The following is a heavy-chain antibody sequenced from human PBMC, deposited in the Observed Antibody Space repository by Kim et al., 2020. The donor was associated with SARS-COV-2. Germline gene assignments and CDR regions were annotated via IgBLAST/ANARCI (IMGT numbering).Heavy chain of an antibody. V-gene: IGHV3-30*04. J-gene: IGHJ3*02. CDR3: ARQAEPVGYCSGGSCYYGSGAFDI. Sequence: GGSLRLSCAASGFTFSSYAMHWVRQAPGKGLEWVAVISYDGSNKYYADSVKGRFTISRDNSKNTLYLQMNSLRAEDTAVYYCARQAEPVGYCSGGSCYYGSGAFDIWGQGTMVTVSS. CDR1: GFTFSSYA. D-gene: IGHD2-15*01. CDR2: ISYDGSNK.